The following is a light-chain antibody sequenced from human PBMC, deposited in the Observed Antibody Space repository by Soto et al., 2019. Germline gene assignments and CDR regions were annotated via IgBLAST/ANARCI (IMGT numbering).Light chain of an antibody. Sequence: DIQLTKSPSFLSASVGDRVTITCRASQGIGSYLAWYQQKPGKAPQVLIYAASTLQSGVPSRFSGSGSGTECTLTISSLEPEDFATYDCQQFNSYPLTLGGGTKVEIK. V-gene: IGKV1-9*01. CDR2: AAS. J-gene: IGKJ4*01. CDR3: QQFNSYPLT. CDR1: QGIGSY.